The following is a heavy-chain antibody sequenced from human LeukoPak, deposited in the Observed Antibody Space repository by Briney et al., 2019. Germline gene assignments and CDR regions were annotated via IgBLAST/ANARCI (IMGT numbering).Heavy chain of an antibody. Sequence: GESLKISCKGSGYSFTNYWIGWVRQMPGKGLKWMGVIYPGDSDTRYSPSFQGQVTISADKSINTAYLQWSSLKASDTAMYYCARGRAYNYSPDYWGQGTLVTVSS. CDR1: GYSFTNYW. CDR2: IYPGDSDT. J-gene: IGHJ4*02. CDR3: ARGRAYNYSPDY. V-gene: IGHV5-51*01. D-gene: IGHD5-24*01.